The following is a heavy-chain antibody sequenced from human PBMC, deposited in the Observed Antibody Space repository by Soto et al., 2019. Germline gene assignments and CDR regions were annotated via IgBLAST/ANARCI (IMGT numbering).Heavy chain of an antibody. J-gene: IGHJ4*02. D-gene: IGHD5-12*01. Sequence: ASVKVSCKASGYTFTSYGISWVRQAPGQGLEWMGWISAYNGNTNYAQKLQGRVTMTTDTSTSTAYMELRSLRSDDTAVYYCASDWSGYKRGDFDYWGQGTLVTVSS. CDR1: GYTFTSYG. CDR3: ASDWSGYKRGDFDY. CDR2: ISAYNGNT. V-gene: IGHV1-18*01.